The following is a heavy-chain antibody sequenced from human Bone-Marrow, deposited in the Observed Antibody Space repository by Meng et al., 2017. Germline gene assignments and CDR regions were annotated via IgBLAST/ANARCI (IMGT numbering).Heavy chain of an antibody. J-gene: IGHJ2*01. V-gene: IGHV4-31*03. CDR1: GGSTSNAGYY. CDR3: ASLYGDSSVWYLDL. D-gene: IGHD4-17*01. CDR2: IYYSGRT. Sequence: PGAGPGIVEPAQTLSLPCTVSGGSTSNAGYYGSWFGQHPGTGLEYIGYIYYSGRTYYNPSLKSRVSISVETSKNQFSLRLNSVTAADTAVYYCASLYGDSSVWYLDLWGRGTLVTVSS.